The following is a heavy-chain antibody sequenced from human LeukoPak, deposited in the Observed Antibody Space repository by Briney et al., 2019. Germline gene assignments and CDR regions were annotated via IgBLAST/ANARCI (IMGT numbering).Heavy chain of an antibody. CDR1: GFTLSSYS. CDR3: ARGATVRTPPVDY. CDR2: ISTSSSYI. D-gene: IGHD4-23*01. V-gene: IGHV3-21*01. J-gene: IGHJ4*02. Sequence: GGPLKLPCAASGFTLSSYSMNGVRQAQGKGLEWVSSISTSSSYIYYADSVKGRFTISRDNAKNSLYLQMNSLRAEDTAVYYCARGATVRTPPVDYWGQGTLVTVSS.